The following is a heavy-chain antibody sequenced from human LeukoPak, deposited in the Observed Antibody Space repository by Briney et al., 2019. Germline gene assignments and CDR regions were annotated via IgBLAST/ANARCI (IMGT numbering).Heavy chain of an antibody. CDR3: ARAVLSFREWLRYFDY. J-gene: IGHJ4*02. CDR1: GFTFSSYW. Sequence: GGSLRLSCAASGFTFSSYWMTWVRQAPGKGLECVANIKEDGSEEYYVDSVKGRFSISRDNAKNSLHLQMNSLRAEDTAVYYCARAVLSFREWLRYFDYWGQGTLVTVSS. CDR2: IKEDGSEE. D-gene: IGHD5-12*01. V-gene: IGHV3-7*01.